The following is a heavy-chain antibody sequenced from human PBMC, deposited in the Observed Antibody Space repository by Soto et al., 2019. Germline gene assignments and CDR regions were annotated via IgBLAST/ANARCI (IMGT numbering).Heavy chain of an antibody. CDR1: GYTFTSYG. CDR3: ARQLWFGELPRYYGMDV. D-gene: IGHD3-10*01. CDR2: ISAYNGNT. J-gene: IGHJ6*02. V-gene: IGHV1-18*01. Sequence: GASVKVSCKASGYTFTSYGISWVRQAPGQGLEWMGWISAYNGNTNYAQKLQGRVTMTTDTSTSTAYMELRSLRSDDTAVYYCARQLWFGELPRYYGMDVWGQGTTVTVSS.